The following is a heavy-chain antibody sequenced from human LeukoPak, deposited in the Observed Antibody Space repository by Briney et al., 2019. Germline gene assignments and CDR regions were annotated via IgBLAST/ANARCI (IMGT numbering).Heavy chain of an antibody. D-gene: IGHD3-22*01. Sequence: SGPTLVNPTQTLTLTCTFSGFSLSTSGVGVGWIRQPPGKALEWLALIYWDDDKRYSPSLKSGLTFTKGTSKNQVVLTVTNMDPVDTATYYCAHWSSGYYNYWGQGALVTVSS. CDR1: GFSLSTSGVG. J-gene: IGHJ4*02. V-gene: IGHV2-5*02. CDR3: AHWSSGYYNY. CDR2: IYWDDDK.